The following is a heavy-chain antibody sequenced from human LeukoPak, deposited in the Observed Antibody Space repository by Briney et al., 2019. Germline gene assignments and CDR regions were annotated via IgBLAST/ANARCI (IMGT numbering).Heavy chain of an antibody. CDR1: GGSISSSSHF. CDR3: ARIAAAGAYFDY. V-gene: IGHV4-61*05. CDR2: IYYSGST. Sequence: SETLSLTCTVSGGSISSSSHFWGWIRQPPGKGLDWIGYIYYSGSTNYNPSLKSRVTISVDTSKNQFSLKLSSVTAADTAVYYCARIAAAGAYFDYWGQGTLVTVSS. D-gene: IGHD6-13*01. J-gene: IGHJ4*02.